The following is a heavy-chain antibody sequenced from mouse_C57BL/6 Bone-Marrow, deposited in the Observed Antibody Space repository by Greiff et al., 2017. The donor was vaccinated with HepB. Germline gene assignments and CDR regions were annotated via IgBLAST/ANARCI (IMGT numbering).Heavy chain of an antibody. CDR3: ARSVTTGYFDV. V-gene: IGHV1-82*01. J-gene: IGHJ1*03. CDR1: GYAFSSSW. D-gene: IGHD1-1*01. Sequence: LQESGPELVKPGASVKISCKASGYAFSSSWMNWVKQRPGKGLEWIGRIYPGDGDTNYNGKFKGKATLTADKSSSTAYMQLSSLTSEDSAVYFCARSVTTGYFDVWGTGTTVTVSS. CDR2: IYPGDGDT.